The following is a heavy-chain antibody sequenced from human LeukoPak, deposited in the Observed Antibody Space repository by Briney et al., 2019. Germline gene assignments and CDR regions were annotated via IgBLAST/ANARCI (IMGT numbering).Heavy chain of an antibody. J-gene: IGHJ6*02. V-gene: IGHV3-7*01. CDR2: INKDGGEK. D-gene: IGHD4-11*01. Sequence: GGSLRLSCAASGFTFSSYWMSWVRQAPGKGLEWVANINKDGGEKYYVDSVKGRFTISRDNAKNSLYLQMNSLRAEDTAVYYCARAPYSNYAFSYYYYGMDVWGQGTTVTVSS. CDR1: GFTFSSYW. CDR3: ARAPYSNYAFSYYYYGMDV.